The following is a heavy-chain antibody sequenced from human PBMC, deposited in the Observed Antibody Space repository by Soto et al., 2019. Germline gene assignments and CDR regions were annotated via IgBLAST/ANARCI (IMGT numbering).Heavy chain of an antibody. CDR1: GGSFSGYY. Sequence: QVQLQQWGAGLLKPSETLSLTCAVYGGSFSGYYWSWIRQPPGKGLEWIGEINHSGSTNYNPSLKGRVTISVDTSKNQFSLKLSSVTAADTAVYYCARGKERQRGYMAARVLFDYWGQGTLVTVSS. V-gene: IGHV4-34*01. J-gene: IGHJ4*02. CDR2: INHSGST. D-gene: IGHD6-6*01. CDR3: ARGKERQRGYMAARVLFDY.